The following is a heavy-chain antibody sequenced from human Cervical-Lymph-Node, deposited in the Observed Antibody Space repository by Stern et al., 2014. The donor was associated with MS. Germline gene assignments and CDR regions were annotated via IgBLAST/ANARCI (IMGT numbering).Heavy chain of an antibody. CDR2: IIPILGLP. Sequence: VQLVESGAEVKKPGSSVNVSCMASGGTFSSSYAISWMRQAPGQGLVWMGRIIPILGLPYYAQKFQGRVTITADTSTNTAYMGLNSLTSEDTAVYYCARGVVSNRATATLHNLFDPWGQGTLVTVSS. CDR1: GGTFSSSYA. V-gene: IGHV1-69*09. D-gene: IGHD1-1*01. CDR3: ARGVVSNRATATLHNLFDP. J-gene: IGHJ5*02.